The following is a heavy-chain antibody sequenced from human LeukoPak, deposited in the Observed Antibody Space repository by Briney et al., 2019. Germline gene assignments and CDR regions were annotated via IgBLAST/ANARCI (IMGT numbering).Heavy chain of an antibody. CDR1: GYTFTGYH. CDR3: ARPAGGDNYFDY. D-gene: IGHD2-2*01. J-gene: IGHJ4*02. Sequence: GASVKVSCKASGYTFTGYHMHWVRQAPGQGLEWMGWINPNSGGTNYAQKFQGRVTMTRDTSISTAYMELSRLRSDDTAVYYCARPAGGDNYFDYWGQGTLVTVSS. V-gene: IGHV1-2*02. CDR2: INPNSGGT.